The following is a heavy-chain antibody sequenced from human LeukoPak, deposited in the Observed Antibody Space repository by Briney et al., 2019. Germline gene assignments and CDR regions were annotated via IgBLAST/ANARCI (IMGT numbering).Heavy chain of an antibody. CDR1: GGSFSGYY. V-gene: IGHV4-34*01. CDR3: ARDYGGNEDDAFDI. D-gene: IGHD4-23*01. J-gene: IGHJ3*02. CDR2: INHSGST. Sequence: PSETLSLTCAVYGGSFSGYYWSWIRQPPGKGLEWIGEINHSGSTNYNPSLKSRVTISVDTSKNQFSLKLSSVTAADTAVYYCARDYGGNEDDAFDIWGQGTMVTVSS.